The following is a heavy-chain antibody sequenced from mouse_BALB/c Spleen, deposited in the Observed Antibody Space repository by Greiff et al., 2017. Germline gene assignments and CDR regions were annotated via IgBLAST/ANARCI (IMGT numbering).Heavy chain of an antibody. J-gene: IGHJ1*01. CDR3: VRESDYDYDEGYWYFDV. V-gene: IGHV10-3*03. CDR2: IRSKSNNYAT. CDR1: GFTFNTYA. D-gene: IGHD2-4*01. Sequence: EVQLVESGGGLVQPKGSLKLSCAASGFTFNTYAMHWVCQAPGKGLEWVARIRSKSNNYATYYADSVKDRFTISRDDSQSMHYLQMNNLKTEDTAMYYCVRESDYDYDEGYWYFDVWGAGTTVTVSS.